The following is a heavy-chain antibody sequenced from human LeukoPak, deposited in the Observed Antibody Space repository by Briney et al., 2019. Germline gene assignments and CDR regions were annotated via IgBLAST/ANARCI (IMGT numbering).Heavy chain of an antibody. Sequence: SETLSLTCAVYGGSFSGYYWSWLRQPPGKGLEWIGEINHSGSTNYNPSLKSRVTISVDTSKNQFSLKLSSVTAADTAVYYCARGPGYCSSTSCYRFDPWGQGTLVTVSS. D-gene: IGHD2-2*01. J-gene: IGHJ5*02. V-gene: IGHV4-34*01. CDR1: GGSFSGYY. CDR3: ARGPGYCSSTSCYRFDP. CDR2: INHSGST.